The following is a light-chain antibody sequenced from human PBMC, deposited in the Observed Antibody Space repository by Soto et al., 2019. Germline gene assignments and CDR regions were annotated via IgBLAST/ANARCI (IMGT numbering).Light chain of an antibody. CDR3: QQVKTYPWT. V-gene: IGKV1-9*01. CDR2: AAS. CDR1: QGISRF. J-gene: IGKJ1*01. Sequence: DIPLTQSPSFLTASVGDRVTIPCRASQGISRFLAWYQEKPGKAPRLLIYAASTLQSGVPSRFSGSGSGTEFTLTISSLQPEDFATYYCQQVKTYPWTFGQGTTVEIK.